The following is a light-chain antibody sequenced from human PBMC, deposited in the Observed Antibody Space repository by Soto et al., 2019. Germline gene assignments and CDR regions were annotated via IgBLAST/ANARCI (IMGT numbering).Light chain of an antibody. CDR2: GAS. V-gene: IGKV3-20*01. CDR1: QSVTSSY. J-gene: IGKJ1*01. CDR3: QQYGGAPQT. Sequence: EIVLTQSPATLSLSPGERATLSCRASQSVTSSYLAWYRQKPGQTPRLLIFGASSRTTGIPDRFSGSGSGTDFTLTIGRLEPEDFAVYYCQQYGGAPQTFGQGTKV.